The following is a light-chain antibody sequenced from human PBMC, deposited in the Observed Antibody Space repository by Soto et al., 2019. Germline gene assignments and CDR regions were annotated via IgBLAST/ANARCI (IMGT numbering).Light chain of an antibody. Sequence: EIVLTQSPGTLSLSPGERATLSCRASQSVGESLVWYQQKPGQAPRLLIYRVFNRAPGIPDRFSGSGSGTDFTLTISRLEPEDFAVYYCQQFGGSPRTFGRGTKVERK. CDR2: RVF. CDR1: QSVGES. J-gene: IGKJ1*01. CDR3: QQFGGSPRT. V-gene: IGKV3-20*01.